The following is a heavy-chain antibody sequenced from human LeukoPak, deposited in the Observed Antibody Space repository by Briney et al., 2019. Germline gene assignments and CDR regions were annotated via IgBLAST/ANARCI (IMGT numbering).Heavy chain of an antibody. CDR2: FDPEDGET. CDR1: GYTLTELS. J-gene: IGHJ6*03. D-gene: IGHD4-17*01. V-gene: IGHV1-24*01. CDR3: ATVTTQYYYYYYYMDV. Sequence: ASVKVSCKVSGYTLTELSMHWVRQAPGKGLEWMGGFDPEDGETIYAQKFQGRVTMTEDTSTDTAYMELSSLRSEDTAVYYCATVTTQYYYYYYYMDVWGKGTTVTVSS.